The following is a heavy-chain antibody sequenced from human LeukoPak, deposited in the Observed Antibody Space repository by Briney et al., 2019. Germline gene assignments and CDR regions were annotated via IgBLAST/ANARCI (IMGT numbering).Heavy chain of an antibody. Sequence: SDTLSLTCTVSGGSINSYYWSWIRQPAGKGLEWIGRIYTSGSTDYNPSLKSRVTMSVDTSKNQFSLKLTSVTAADTAVYYCARAQSSSWYIDCWGQGTLVTVSS. CDR3: ARAQSSSWYIDC. V-gene: IGHV4-4*07. D-gene: IGHD6-13*01. J-gene: IGHJ4*02. CDR1: GGSINSYY. CDR2: IYTSGST.